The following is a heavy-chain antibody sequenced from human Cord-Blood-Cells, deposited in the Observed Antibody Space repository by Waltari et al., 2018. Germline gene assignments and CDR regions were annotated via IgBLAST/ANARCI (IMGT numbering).Heavy chain of an antibody. CDR3: ARGGMTTNDSSFDY. CDR1: GSTFSSYA. D-gene: IGHD2-8*01. CDR2: ISYDGSNK. Sequence: QVQLVESGGGVVQPGRSLRLSCAASGSTFSSYAMHWVRQAPGKGLEWVAVISYDGSNKYYADSVKGRFTISRDNSKNTLYLQMNSLRAEDTAVYYCARGGMTTNDSSFDYWGQGTLVTVSS. V-gene: IGHV3-30*04. J-gene: IGHJ4*02.